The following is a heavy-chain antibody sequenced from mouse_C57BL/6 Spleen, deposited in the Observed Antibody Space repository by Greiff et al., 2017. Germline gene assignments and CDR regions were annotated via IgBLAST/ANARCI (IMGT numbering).Heavy chain of an antibody. V-gene: IGHV1-81*01. J-gene: IGHJ4*01. CDR2: LYPRGGNT. D-gene: IGHD2-1*01. Sequence: QVQLQQSGPELARPGPSVKLSCKASGYTFTSYGISWVKQRTGQGLEWIGELYPRGGNTYYNEKFTGKATLTADKSSSTAYIELRSLTAEDSAIYFCARETIYDGNPYAMDGWGQGTSVTVSS. CDR3: ARETIYDGNPYAMDG. CDR1: GYTFTSYG.